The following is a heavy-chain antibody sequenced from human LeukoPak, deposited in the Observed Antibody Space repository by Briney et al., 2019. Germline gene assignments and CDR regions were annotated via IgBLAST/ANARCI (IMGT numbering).Heavy chain of an antibody. J-gene: IGHJ5*02. CDR2: INHSGST. Sequence: SETLSFTCAVYGGSFGGYYWSWIRQPPGKGLEWIGEINHSGSTNYNPSLKSRVTISVDTSKNQFSLKLSSVTAADTAVYYCARGRPGYSSSWYLSRGWFDPWGQGALVTVSS. D-gene: IGHD6-13*01. CDR3: ARGRPGYSSSWYLSRGWFDP. CDR1: GGSFGGYY. V-gene: IGHV4-34*01.